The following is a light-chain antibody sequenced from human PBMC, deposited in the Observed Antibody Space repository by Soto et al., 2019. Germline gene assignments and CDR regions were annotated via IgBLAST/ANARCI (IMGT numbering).Light chain of an antibody. V-gene: IGLV8-61*01. CDR1: SGSVSTSYY. J-gene: IGLJ3*02. CDR2: NTN. Sequence: QTVVTQEPSFSVSPGRTVTLTCGLSSGSVSTSYYPSWYQQTPGQAPRTLIYNTNTRSSGVPDRFSGSILGNKAALTTTGAQADDESDYYCVLYMGSGVWVFGGGTKLTVL. CDR3: VLYMGSGVWV.